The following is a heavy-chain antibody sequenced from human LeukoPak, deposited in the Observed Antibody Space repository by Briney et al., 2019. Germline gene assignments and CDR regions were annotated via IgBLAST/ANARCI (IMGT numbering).Heavy chain of an antibody. J-gene: IGHJ4*02. CDR1: GFTFSSYS. V-gene: IGHV3-21*01. CDR3: ARDSTYYDSSGYVY. D-gene: IGHD3-22*01. CDR2: ISSSSSYI. Sequence: PGGSLRLSCAASGFTFSSYSMNWVRQAPGKGLEWVSSISSSSSYIYYADSVKGRFTISRDNAKSSLYLQVNSLRAEDTAVYYCARDSTYYDSSGYVYWGQGTLVTVSS.